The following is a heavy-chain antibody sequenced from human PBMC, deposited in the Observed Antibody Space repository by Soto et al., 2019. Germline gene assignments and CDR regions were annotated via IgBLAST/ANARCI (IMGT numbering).Heavy chain of an antibody. CDR2: IQYSGYS. CDR1: GGSLTSYY. J-gene: IGHJ6*02. D-gene: IGHD3-10*01. V-gene: IGHV4-59*08. Sequence: QVQLQESGPGLVKTSETLSLTGTVSGGSLTSYYCSLFRQPPGQGLEWIGYIQYSGYSAYNLSLTSRVTMSRDTCKTQCSLVVESVTATDTAVYYCARHGFGTLHGLVDVWGQGTTVIFSS. CDR3: ARHGFGTLHGLVDV.